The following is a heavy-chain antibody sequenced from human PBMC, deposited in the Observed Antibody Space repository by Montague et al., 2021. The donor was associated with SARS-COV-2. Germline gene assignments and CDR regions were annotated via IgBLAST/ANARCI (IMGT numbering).Heavy chain of an antibody. CDR3: ARVFSGTYWDYFDY. CDR2: ISYDGSNQ. J-gene: IGHJ4*02. Sequence: SLRLSCAASGFTFSSYSMHWVRQAPGQGLEWVAVISYDGSNQYYADSVTGRFTISRDKSKNTLYLPMNSLRAEDTAVYYCARVFSGTYWDYFDYWGQGTLVAVSS. V-gene: IGHV3-30*04. D-gene: IGHD1-26*01. CDR1: GFTFSSYS.